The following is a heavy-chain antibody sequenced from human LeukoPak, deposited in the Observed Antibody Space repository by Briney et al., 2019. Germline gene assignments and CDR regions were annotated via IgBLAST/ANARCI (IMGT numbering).Heavy chain of an antibody. D-gene: IGHD2-2*01. CDR1: GFAFTGYY. CDR2: ISPNSGDA. Sequence: VASVMVSCKASGFAFTGYYLHWVRQAPGQGPEWMGWISPNSGDAEYAQKSQGRVTLTRDTSIDTAYMELNGLTSDDTAVYFCARRDCGSISCALDHWGQGTLVTVSS. CDR3: ARRDCGSISCALDH. J-gene: IGHJ5*02. V-gene: IGHV1-2*02.